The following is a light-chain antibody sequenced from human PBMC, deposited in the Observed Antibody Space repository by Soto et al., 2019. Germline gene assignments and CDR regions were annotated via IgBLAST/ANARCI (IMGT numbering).Light chain of an antibody. V-gene: IGLV2-14*01. CDR1: SSDVGGYNY. Sequence: QSVLTQPRSVSGSPGQSVTISCTGTSSDVGGYNYVSWYQQHPGKAPKVMIYDVSNRPSGVSNRFSGSKSGNTASLTISGLQAEDEADYYCSSYTSSNSHVVFGGGTKLTVL. CDR3: SSYTSSNSHVV. CDR2: DVS. J-gene: IGLJ2*01.